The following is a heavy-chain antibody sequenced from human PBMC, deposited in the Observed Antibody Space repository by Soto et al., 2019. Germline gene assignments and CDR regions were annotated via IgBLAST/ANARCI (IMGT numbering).Heavy chain of an antibody. Sequence: GGSLRLSCAASGFTFSSYGMHWVRQAPGKGLEWVAVIWYDGSNKYYADSVKGRFTISRDNSKNTLYLQMNSLRAEDTAVYYCARERYSGYDSYYFDYWGQGTLVTVSS. D-gene: IGHD5-12*01. CDR1: GFTFSSYG. V-gene: IGHV3-33*01. J-gene: IGHJ4*02. CDR3: ARERYSGYDSYYFDY. CDR2: IWYDGSNK.